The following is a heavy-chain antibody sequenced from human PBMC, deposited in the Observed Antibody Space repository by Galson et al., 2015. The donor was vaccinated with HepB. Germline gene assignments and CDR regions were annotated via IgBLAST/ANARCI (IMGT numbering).Heavy chain of an antibody. CDR2: INPNSGGT. CDR1: GYTFTSYY. CDR3: ARGGLAAGAGGGGDDRFDY. Sequence: SVKVSCKASGYTFTSYYIHWVRQAPGQGLEWMGWINPNSGGTNYAQKFQGWVTMTRDTSISTAYMELSSLRSDDTAVYYCARGGLAAGAGGGGDDRFDYWGQGTLVTVSS. D-gene: IGHD6-13*01. J-gene: IGHJ4*02. V-gene: IGHV1-2*04.